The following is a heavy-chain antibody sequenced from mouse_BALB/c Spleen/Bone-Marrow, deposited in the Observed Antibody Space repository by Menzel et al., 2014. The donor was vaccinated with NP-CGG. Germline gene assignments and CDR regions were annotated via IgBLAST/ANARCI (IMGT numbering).Heavy chain of an antibody. CDR2: IRNKAYSYTT. CDR1: GFTFTDYY. J-gene: IGHJ2*01. V-gene: IGHV7-3*02. CDR3: ARDMGGLLFDS. Sequence: EVKLVESGGGLVQPGGSLRLSCATSGFTFTDYYMNWVRQPPGKALEWLGFIRNKAYSYTTEYSASVKGRFTISRDNSQRILYLQMNTLRDEDSAPYYCARDMGGLLFDSWGQGTTLSVSS. D-gene: IGHD2-3*01.